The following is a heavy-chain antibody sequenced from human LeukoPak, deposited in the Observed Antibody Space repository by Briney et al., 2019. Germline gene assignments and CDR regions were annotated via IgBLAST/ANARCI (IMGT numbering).Heavy chain of an antibody. D-gene: IGHD3-22*01. CDR2: ISYTGNT. Sequence: SETLSLTCTVSGVFINSNPYSWGWIRQPPGEGLEWIGTISYTGNTYYNSSLKSRLTISVDTSKTQFSLKLSSVTAADTAVYYCARHFGYDDTSDYQGVPDYWGQGSLVTVSS. CDR3: ARHFGYDDTSDYQGVPDY. V-gene: IGHV4-39*01. J-gene: IGHJ4*02. CDR1: GVFINSNPYS.